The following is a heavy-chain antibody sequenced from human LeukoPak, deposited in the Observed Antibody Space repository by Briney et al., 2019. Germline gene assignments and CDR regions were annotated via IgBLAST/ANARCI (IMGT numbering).Heavy chain of an antibody. Sequence: GGSLRLSCAASGFTFSSYSMNWVRQAPGKGMEWVSYISSSSTIYYADSVKGRFTISRDNAKNSLYLQMNSLRAEDTAVYYCARGYRGYLLFDYWGQGTLVTVSS. J-gene: IGHJ4*02. CDR1: GFTFSSYS. D-gene: IGHD5-12*01. CDR2: ISSSSTI. CDR3: ARGYRGYLLFDY. V-gene: IGHV3-48*04.